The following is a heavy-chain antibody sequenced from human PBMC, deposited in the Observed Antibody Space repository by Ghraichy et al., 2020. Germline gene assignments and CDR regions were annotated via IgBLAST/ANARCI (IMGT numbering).Heavy chain of an antibody. J-gene: IGHJ4*02. Sequence: GGSLRLSCEASGFTFSSYAMSWVRQAPGKGLEWVSAISGSGGSTYYADSVKGRFTISRDNSKNTLYLQMNSLRAEDTAVYYCAKDTHAGSSGWYGGNFDYWGQGTLVTVSS. CDR2: ISGSGGST. D-gene: IGHD6-19*01. CDR1: GFTFSSYA. CDR3: AKDTHAGSSGWYGGNFDY. V-gene: IGHV3-23*01.